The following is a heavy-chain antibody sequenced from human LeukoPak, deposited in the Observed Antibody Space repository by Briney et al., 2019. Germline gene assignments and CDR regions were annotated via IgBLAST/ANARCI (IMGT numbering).Heavy chain of an antibody. CDR2: VNPSGGST. V-gene: IGHV1-46*01. J-gene: IGHJ4*02. D-gene: IGHD3-22*01. Sequence: ASVKVSCKASGYTFTSYYMHWVRQAPGQGLEWMGIVNPSGGSTSYAQKFQGRVTMTRDTSTSTVYMELSSLRYEDTAVYYCARAPGYYDSSGVFDYWGQGTLVTVSS. CDR3: ARAPGYYDSSGVFDY. CDR1: GYTFTSYY.